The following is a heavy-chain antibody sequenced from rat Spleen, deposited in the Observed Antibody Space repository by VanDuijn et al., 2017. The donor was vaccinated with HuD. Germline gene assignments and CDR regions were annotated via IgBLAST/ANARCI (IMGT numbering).Heavy chain of an antibody. D-gene: IGHD1-10*01. CDR2: ISYDGGST. CDR3: TRGGNYDFDN. Sequence: EVQLVESGGGLVQPGRSLKLSCEASGFTFSNYGMAWVRQAPKKGLEWVAYISYDGGSTYYRDSVKGRFTISRDNAKSTLYLQMNSLRSEDTATYYCTRGGNYDFDNWGQGIMVTVSS. V-gene: IGHV5-20*01. CDR1: GFTFSNYG. J-gene: IGHJ2*01.